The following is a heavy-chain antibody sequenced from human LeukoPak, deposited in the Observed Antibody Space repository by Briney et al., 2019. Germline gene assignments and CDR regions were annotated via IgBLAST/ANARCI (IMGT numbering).Heavy chain of an antibody. CDR1: GFTFSSYG. CDR2: ISYDGSNK. D-gene: IGHD3-3*01. CDR3: AKDLRERIRITIFGVVTSYYGMDV. Sequence: GRSLRLSCAASGFTFSSYGMHWVRQAPGKGLEWEAVISYDGSNKYYADSVKGRFTISRDNSKNTLYLQMNSLRAEDTAVYYCAKDLRERIRITIFGVVTSYYGMDVWGQGTTVTVSS. V-gene: IGHV3-30*18. J-gene: IGHJ6*02.